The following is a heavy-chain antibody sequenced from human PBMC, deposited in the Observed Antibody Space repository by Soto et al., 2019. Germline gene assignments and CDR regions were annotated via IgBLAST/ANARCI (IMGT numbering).Heavy chain of an antibody. D-gene: IGHD3-3*01. J-gene: IGHJ4*02. Sequence: PGESLKISCKGSGYSFSKYWIGWVRQMPGKDLEWMAIIYPDDSDTRYSPSFQDQVTISADKSISTAYLQWSSLNTSDTAMYYCARLDGDDLWSGYSYFDFWGQGTLVTVSS. CDR1: GYSFSKYW. CDR3: ARLDGDDLWSGYSYFDF. CDR2: IYPDDSDT. V-gene: IGHV5-51*01.